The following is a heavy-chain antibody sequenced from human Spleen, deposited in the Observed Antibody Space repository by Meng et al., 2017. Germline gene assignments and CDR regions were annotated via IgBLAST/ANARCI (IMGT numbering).Heavy chain of an antibody. CDR3: AKDEEKAENWGGSGIDY. CDR2: IKQDGSEK. J-gene: IGHJ4*02. V-gene: IGHV3-7*03. CDR1: GFTFSSDW. D-gene: IGHD3-10*01. Sequence: GESLKISCAASGFTFSSDWMSWVRQAPGKGLEWVANIKQDGSEKYYVDSVKGRFTITRDNSNNSLYLQMNRLRAEDAALYYCAKDEEKAENWGGSGIDYWGQRTMVTVSS.